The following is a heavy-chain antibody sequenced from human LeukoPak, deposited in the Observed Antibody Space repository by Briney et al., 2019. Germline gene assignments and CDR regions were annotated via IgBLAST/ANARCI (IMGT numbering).Heavy chain of an antibody. CDR2: IKEDGSDK. CDR3: ARDRGYFVFDY. D-gene: IGHD3-10*01. Sequence: GGSLRLSCAASGFTFSRSWMTWVRQAAGKGLEWVANIKEDGSDKYYVDSVKGRFTVSRDNAKNSLYLQMNSLRDQDTAVYYCARDRGYFVFDYWGQGTLVTVSS. CDR1: GFTFSRSW. V-gene: IGHV3-7*01. J-gene: IGHJ4*02.